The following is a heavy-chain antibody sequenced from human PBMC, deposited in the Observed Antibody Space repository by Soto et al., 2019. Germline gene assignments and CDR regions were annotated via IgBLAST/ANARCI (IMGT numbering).Heavy chain of an antibody. Sequence: PGGSLRLSCAASGFTFNTYAMHWVRQSPGKGLQWLAVISYDGNNNYYADSEKGRFTISRDNSKNSLYLQLNSLRPEDTAVYYCARSEDAIVVVPYFDYWGQGTPVTVSS. CDR1: GFTFNTYA. CDR2: ISYDGNNN. D-gene: IGHD3-22*01. CDR3: ARSEDAIVVVPYFDY. V-gene: IGHV3-30*04. J-gene: IGHJ4*02.